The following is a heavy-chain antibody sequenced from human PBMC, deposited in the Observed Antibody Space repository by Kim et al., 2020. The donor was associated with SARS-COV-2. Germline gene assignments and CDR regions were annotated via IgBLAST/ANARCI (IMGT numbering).Heavy chain of an antibody. Sequence: GGSLRLSCAASGFTFSSYSMNWVRQAPGKGLEWVASISSNSSYIYYADSVKGRFTISRENAKYSLYLQMNSLSAEDTAVYDCASGPSSSWPPDSWGQGTLVTDSS. J-gene: IGHJ4*02. CDR2: ISSNSSYI. D-gene: IGHD6-13*01. CDR1: GFTFSSYS. CDR3: ASGPSSSWPPDS. V-gene: IGHV3-21*04.